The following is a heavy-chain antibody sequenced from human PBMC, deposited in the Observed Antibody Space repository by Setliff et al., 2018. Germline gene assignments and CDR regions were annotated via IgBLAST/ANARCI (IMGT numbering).Heavy chain of an antibody. Sequence: GGSLRLSCVVSGFSFSNYGMTWVRQAPGKGLEWISYISTSSGTRYYADSVKGRFTISRDNANQSLYLQMNSPRAEDTAVYYCARLALTGYDSSGYYYALEYYYYMDVWGKGTTVTVS. D-gene: IGHD3-22*01. CDR2: ISTSSGTR. V-gene: IGHV3-48*01. CDR3: ARLALTGYDSSGYYYALEYYYYMDV. J-gene: IGHJ6*03. CDR1: GFSFSNYG.